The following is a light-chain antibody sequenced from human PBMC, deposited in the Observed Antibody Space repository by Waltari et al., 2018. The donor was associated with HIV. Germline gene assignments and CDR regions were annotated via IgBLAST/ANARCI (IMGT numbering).Light chain of an antibody. Sequence: QSALTQPASVSGSPGQSITISCTGTSSDVGAYNYVSWYQQHPGKAPRLMIYDVTNRPSVVSGRFSGSKSGNTASLTISGLQAEDEADYYCNSYTTTSTLVFGGGTKLTVL. J-gene: IGLJ3*02. CDR1: SSDVGAYNY. CDR3: NSYTTTSTLV. V-gene: IGLV2-14*03. CDR2: DVT.